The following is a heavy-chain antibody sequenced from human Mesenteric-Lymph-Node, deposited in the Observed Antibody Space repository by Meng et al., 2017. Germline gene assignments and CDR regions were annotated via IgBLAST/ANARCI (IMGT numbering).Heavy chain of an antibody. CDR3: ARFVPRGTSDAFDI. J-gene: IGHJ3*02. CDR2: IKPDGSVQ. V-gene: IGHV3-7*01. CDR1: GFTFSDSW. Sequence: GESLKISCAGSGFTFSDSWMAWVRQAPGTGLERVANIKPDGSVQAYLDSVKGRFTFSRDNAKNSLFLQMNSLRAEDAAVYYCARFVPRGTSDAFDIWGQGTMVTVSS. D-gene: IGHD3-10*02.